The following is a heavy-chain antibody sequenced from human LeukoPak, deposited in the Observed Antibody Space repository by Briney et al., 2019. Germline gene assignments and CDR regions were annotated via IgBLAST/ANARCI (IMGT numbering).Heavy chain of an antibody. J-gene: IGHJ6*02. Sequence: QAGGSLRLSCAASGFTFSSYAMHWVRQAPGKGLEWVAVISYDGSNKYYADSVKGRFTISRDNSKNTLYLQMNSLRADDTAVYYCARALGTSYYYGMDVWGQGTTVTVSS. CDR2: ISYDGSNK. CDR1: GFTFSSYA. CDR3: ARALGTSYYYGMDV. V-gene: IGHV3-30-3*01. D-gene: IGHD1-7*01.